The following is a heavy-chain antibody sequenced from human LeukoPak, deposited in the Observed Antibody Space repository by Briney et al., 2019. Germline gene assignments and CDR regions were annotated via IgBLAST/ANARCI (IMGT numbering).Heavy chain of an antibody. J-gene: IGHJ6*03. CDR1: GYSFTTHW. D-gene: IGHD6-25*01. Sequence: GESLKISCKGSGYSFTTHWIAWVRQMPGKGLEWMGIIYPGDSDTRYSPSFQGQVTISADKSISTAYLQWTSLKASDTAMYFCARRYSSGYYHMDVWGKGTTVTVSS. CDR2: IYPGDSDT. V-gene: IGHV5-51*01. CDR3: ARRYSSGYYHMDV.